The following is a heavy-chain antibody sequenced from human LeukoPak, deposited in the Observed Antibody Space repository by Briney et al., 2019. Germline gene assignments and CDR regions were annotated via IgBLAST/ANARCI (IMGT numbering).Heavy chain of an antibody. Sequence: SETLSLTCTVSGGSISSGSYYWAWIRQPPGKGLEWIGSIYYSGTTYYNPSLKSRVTISADTSKNQISLKLSSVTAADTAVYYCARRTPCSGSYIFDYWGQGTLVTVSS. V-gene: IGHV4-39*01. CDR3: ARRTPCSGSYIFDY. CDR1: GGSISSGSYY. CDR2: IYYSGTT. D-gene: IGHD1-26*01. J-gene: IGHJ4*02.